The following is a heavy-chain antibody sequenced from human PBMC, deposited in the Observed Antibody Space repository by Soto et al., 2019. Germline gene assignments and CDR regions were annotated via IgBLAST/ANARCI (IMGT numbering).Heavy chain of an antibody. J-gene: IGHJ4*02. Sequence: GASVKVSCKASGGTFSSYAISWVRQAPGQGLEWMGGIIPIFGTANYAQKFQGRVTITADESTSTAYMELSSLRSEDTAVYYCARGHLDYYDSSGSREPFDYWGQGTLVTVSS. V-gene: IGHV1-69*13. D-gene: IGHD3-22*01. CDR1: GGTFSSYA. CDR2: IIPIFGTA. CDR3: ARGHLDYYDSSGSREPFDY.